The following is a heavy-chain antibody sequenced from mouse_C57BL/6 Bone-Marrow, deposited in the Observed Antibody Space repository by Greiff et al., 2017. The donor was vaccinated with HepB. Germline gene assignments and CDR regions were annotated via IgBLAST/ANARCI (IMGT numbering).Heavy chain of an antibody. V-gene: IGHV10-3*01. J-gene: IGHJ1*03. CDR2: IRSKSSNYAT. CDR1: GFTFNTYA. Sequence: EVKLVVSGGGLVQPKGSLKLSCAASGFTFNTYAMHWVRQAPGKGLECVARIRSKSSNYATYYADSVKDRFTISRDDSQSMLYLQMNNLKTEDTAMYYWVRGGIYYYEYFDVWGTGTTVTVSS. CDR3: VRGGIYYYEYFDV. D-gene: IGHD1-1*01.